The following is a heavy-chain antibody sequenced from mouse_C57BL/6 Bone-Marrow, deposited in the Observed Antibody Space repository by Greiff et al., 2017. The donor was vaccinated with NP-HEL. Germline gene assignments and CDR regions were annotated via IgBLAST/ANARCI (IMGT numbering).Heavy chain of an antibody. CDR1: GFTFSDYG. V-gene: IGHV5-17*01. D-gene: IGHD1-1*01. J-gene: IGHJ4*01. CDR3: ARPLTWVVAPRAMDY. CDR2: ISRGSSTI. Sequence: EVQLVESGGGLVKPGGSLKLSCAASGFTFSDYGMHWVRQAPEKGLEWVAYISRGSSTIYYADTVKGRFTISRDNTKNTLFLQMTSLRSEDTAMYYCARPLTWVVAPRAMDYWGQGTSVTVSS.